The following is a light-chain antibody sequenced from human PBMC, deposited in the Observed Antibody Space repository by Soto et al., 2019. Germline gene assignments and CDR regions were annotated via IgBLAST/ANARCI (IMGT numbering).Light chain of an antibody. CDR1: SGSIASNY. Sequence: NFMLTQPHSVSESPGXXXXISCTRSSGSIASNYVQWYQQRPGSSPTTVIYEDNQRPSGVPDRFSGSIDSSSNSASLTISGLETEDEADYFCQSYDATNQVFGGGTKLTVL. V-gene: IGLV6-57*01. CDR2: EDN. J-gene: IGLJ3*02. CDR3: QSYDATNQV.